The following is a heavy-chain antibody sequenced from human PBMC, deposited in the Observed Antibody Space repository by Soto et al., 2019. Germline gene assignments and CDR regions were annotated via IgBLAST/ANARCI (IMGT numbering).Heavy chain of an antibody. J-gene: IGHJ6*02. CDR1: GGFISSYY. Sequence: KTSETLSLTCTVSGGFISSYYWSWIRQPPGKGLEWIGYIYYSGSTNYNPSLKSRVTISVDTSKNQFSLKLSSVTAADTAVYYCARGQDIVVVPAAIKYYYGMDVWGQGTTVTVSS. CDR3: ARGQDIVVVPAAIKYYYGMDV. D-gene: IGHD2-2*01. V-gene: IGHV4-59*01. CDR2: IYYSGST.